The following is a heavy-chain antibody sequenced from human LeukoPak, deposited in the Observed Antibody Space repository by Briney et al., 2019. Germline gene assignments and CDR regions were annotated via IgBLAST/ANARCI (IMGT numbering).Heavy chain of an antibody. Sequence: GRSLRLSCAASGFTFSSYAMHWVRQAPGKGLEWVAVISYDGSSKYYADSVKGRFTISRDNSKNTLYLQMNSLRAEDTAVYYCARGPRSSGSYYSLHYWGQGTLVTVSS. J-gene: IGHJ4*02. D-gene: IGHD3-10*01. V-gene: IGHV3-30*01. CDR2: ISYDGSSK. CDR1: GFTFSSYA. CDR3: ARGPRSSGSYYSLHY.